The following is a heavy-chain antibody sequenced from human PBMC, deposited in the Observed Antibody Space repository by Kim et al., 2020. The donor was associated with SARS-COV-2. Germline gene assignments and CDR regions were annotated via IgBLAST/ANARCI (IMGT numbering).Heavy chain of an antibody. V-gene: IGHV1-18*01. Sequence: ASVNVSCKASGYTFTSYGISWVRQAPGQGLEWRGWISAYNGNTNYAQKLQGRVTMTTDTSTSTAYMELRRLSSDDTAVYYCARDGVPRDGFDLWGRGTLVTVSS. CDR3: ARDGVPRDGFDL. D-gene: IGHD1-1*01. J-gene: IGHJ2*01. CDR2: ISAYNGNT. CDR1: GYTFTSYG.